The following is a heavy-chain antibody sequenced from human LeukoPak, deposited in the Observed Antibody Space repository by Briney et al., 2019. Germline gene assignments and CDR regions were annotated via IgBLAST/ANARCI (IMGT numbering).Heavy chain of an antibody. CDR2: ISASGGT. Sequence: SETLSLTCTVSGGSISTYYWSWIRQSPGKGLEWIADISASGGTNYNPSLESRVTVSIDSSKNQFSLKLSSVTAADTAVFYCARSPHNSAWYEKWFDPWGQGTLVTVSS. J-gene: IGHJ5*02. CDR3: ARSPHNSAWYEKWFDP. CDR1: GGSISTYY. V-gene: IGHV4-4*08. D-gene: IGHD6-19*01.